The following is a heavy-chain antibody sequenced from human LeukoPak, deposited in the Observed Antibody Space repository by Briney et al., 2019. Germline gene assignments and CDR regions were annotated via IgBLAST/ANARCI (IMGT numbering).Heavy chain of an antibody. D-gene: IGHD6-19*01. J-gene: IGHJ6*02. CDR3: AREGRYSSGWYAGYYYYGMDV. CDR2: IYYSGST. V-gene: IGHV4-59*12. CDR1: GGSISSYY. Sequence: SETLSLTCTVSGGSISSYYWSWIRQPPGKGLEWIGYIYYSGSTNYNPSLKSRVTISVDTSKNQFSLKLSSVTAADTAVYYCAREGRYSSGWYAGYYYYGMDVWGQGTTVTVSS.